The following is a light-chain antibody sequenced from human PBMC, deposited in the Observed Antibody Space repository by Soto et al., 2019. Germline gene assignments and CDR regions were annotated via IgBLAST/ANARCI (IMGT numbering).Light chain of an antibody. CDR1: QSVTSNF. CDR3: HQYGSSPLT. CDR2: GAS. J-gene: IGKJ3*01. V-gene: IGKV3-20*01. Sequence: EIVLTQSPGTLSLSPGERATLTCRASQSVTSNFLAWYQQKPGQAPRLLMYGASSRATGIPDRFSGSGSGTDFTLTISRLEPEDVALYYCHQYGSSPLTFGPGTKVDIK.